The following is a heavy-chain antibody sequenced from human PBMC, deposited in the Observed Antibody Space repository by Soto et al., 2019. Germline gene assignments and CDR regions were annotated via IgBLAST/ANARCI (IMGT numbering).Heavy chain of an antibody. D-gene: IGHD3-22*01. J-gene: IGHJ3*02. CDR2: IYPGDSDT. Sequence: PGESLKISCKGSGYSFTSYWIGWVRQMPGKGLEWMGIIYPGDSDTRYSPSFQGQVTISADKSISTAYLQWSSLKASDTAMYYCARRGRHYYDSSGYQRDAFDIWGQGTMVIVSS. V-gene: IGHV5-51*01. CDR1: GYSFTSYW. CDR3: ARRGRHYYDSSGYQRDAFDI.